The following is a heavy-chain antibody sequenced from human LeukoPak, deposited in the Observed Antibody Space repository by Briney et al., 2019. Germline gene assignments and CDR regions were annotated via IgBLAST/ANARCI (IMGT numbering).Heavy chain of an antibody. Sequence: GASVKVSCKASGYTFTSYGISWVRQAPGQGLEWMGWISAYNGNTNYAQKLQGRGTMTTDTSTSTAYMELRSLRSDDTAVYYCARVREECGGDCYWDDAFDIWGQGTMVTVSS. V-gene: IGHV1-18*01. J-gene: IGHJ3*02. CDR2: ISAYNGNT. D-gene: IGHD2-21*01. CDR1: GYTFTSYG. CDR3: ARVREECGGDCYWDDAFDI.